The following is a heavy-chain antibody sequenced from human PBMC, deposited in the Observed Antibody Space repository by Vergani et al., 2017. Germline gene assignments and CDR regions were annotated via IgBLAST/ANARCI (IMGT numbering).Heavy chain of an antibody. J-gene: IGHJ6*02. CDR2: VDPEDGET. V-gene: IGHV1-69-2*01. CDR1: GYTFTDHY. CDR3: ETPQTVTTGGMEV. D-gene: IGHD4-17*01. Sequence: EVQLVQSGAEVKKPVATMKISCKVSGYTFTDHYMHWVKQAPGKGLEWMGLVDPEDGETIYAEKFKGRVTIAADTSTDTAHLELSSLRSEDTAVYYCETPQTVTTGGMEVWGQGTTVIVSS.